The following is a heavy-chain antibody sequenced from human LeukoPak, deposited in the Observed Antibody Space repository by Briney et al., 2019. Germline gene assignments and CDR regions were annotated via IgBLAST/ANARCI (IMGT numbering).Heavy chain of an antibody. CDR2: IIPIFGTA. J-gene: IGHJ4*02. Sequence: VASVKVSCKASGGTFSSYAISWVRQAPGQGLEWMGGIIPIFGTANYAQKFQGRVTITADESTTTAYMEVSSLRSEDTAVYYCAREPAMFRGDRYFDYWGQGTLVTVSS. CDR3: AREPAMFRGDRYFDY. CDR1: GGTFSSYA. V-gene: IGHV1-69*13. D-gene: IGHD3-10*01.